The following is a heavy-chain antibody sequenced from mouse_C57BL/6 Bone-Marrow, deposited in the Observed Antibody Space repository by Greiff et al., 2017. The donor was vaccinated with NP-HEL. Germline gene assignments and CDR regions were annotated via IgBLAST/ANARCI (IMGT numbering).Heavy chain of an antibody. D-gene: IGHD4-1*01. V-gene: IGHV1-82*01. Sequence: VQLQQSGPELVKPGASVKISCKASGYAFSSSWMNWVKQRPGKGLEWIGRIYPGDGDTNYNGKFKGKATLTADKSSSTAYMQLSSLTSEDSAVYFFASPLGRGAWFAYWGQGTLVTVSA. CDR3: ASPLGRGAWFAY. CDR2: IYPGDGDT. CDR1: GYAFSSSW. J-gene: IGHJ3*01.